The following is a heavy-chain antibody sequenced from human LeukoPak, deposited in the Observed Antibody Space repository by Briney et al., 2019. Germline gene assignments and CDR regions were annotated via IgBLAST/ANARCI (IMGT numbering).Heavy chain of an antibody. V-gene: IGHV1-2*02. CDR3: AREATVTFHYFDY. D-gene: IGHD4-11*01. J-gene: IGHJ4*02. Sequence: ASVKVSCKASGYTFTGYYMHWVRQAPGQGLEWMGWINPNSGGTNYAQKFQGRVTMTRDTSISTAYMELSRLRSDDTAVYYCAREATVTFHYFDYWGRGTLVTVSS. CDR2: INPNSGGT. CDR1: GYTFTGYY.